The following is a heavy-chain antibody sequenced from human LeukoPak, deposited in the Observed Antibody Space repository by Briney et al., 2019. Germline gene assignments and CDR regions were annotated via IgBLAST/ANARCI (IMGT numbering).Heavy chain of an antibody. Sequence: GSLRLSCAASGFTFSNYGMSWVRQAPGKGLEWIGTIYHSGSTYYDPSLKSRVTISVDTSKNQFSLKLSSVTAADTAVYYCARDTYYYDSRFDPWGQGTLVTVSS. CDR1: GFTFSNYG. J-gene: IGHJ5*02. CDR2: IYHSGST. CDR3: ARDTYYYDSRFDP. D-gene: IGHD3-22*01. V-gene: IGHV4-38-2*02.